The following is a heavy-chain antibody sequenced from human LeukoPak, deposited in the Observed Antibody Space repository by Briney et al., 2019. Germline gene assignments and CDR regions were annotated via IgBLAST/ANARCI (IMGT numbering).Heavy chain of an antibody. V-gene: IGHV1-69*05. CDR2: IIPIFGTA. CDR1: GGTFSSYA. D-gene: IGHD1-26*01. Sequence: SVKVSCKASGGTFSSYAISWVRQAPGQGLEWMRGIIPIFGTANYAQKFQGRVTITTDESTSTAYMELSSLRSEDTAVYYCARGPLVGAISPGGYFDYWGQGTLVTVSS. CDR3: ARGPLVGAISPGGYFDY. J-gene: IGHJ4*02.